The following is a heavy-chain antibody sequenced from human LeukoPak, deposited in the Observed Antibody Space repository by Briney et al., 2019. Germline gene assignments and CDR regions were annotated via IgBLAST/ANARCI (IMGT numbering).Heavy chain of an antibody. D-gene: IGHD6-19*01. J-gene: IGHJ6*02. Sequence: SETLSLTCTVSGGSISSYYWSWIRQPPGKGLEWIGYIYYSGSTNYNPSLKSQVTISVDTSKNQFSLKLSSVTAADTAVYYCARLSVAGSRFHYYYGMDVWGQGTTVTVSS. CDR3: ARLSVAGSRFHYYYGMDV. V-gene: IGHV4-59*01. CDR1: GGSISSYY. CDR2: IYYSGST.